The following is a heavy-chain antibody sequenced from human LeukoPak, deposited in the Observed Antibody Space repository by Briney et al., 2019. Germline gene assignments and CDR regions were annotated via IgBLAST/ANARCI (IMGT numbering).Heavy chain of an antibody. V-gene: IGHV3-30*04. CDR3: ARDGDTVLTRGYYYYMDV. Sequence: GGSLRLSCAASGFTFSTYAMHWVRQAPGKGLEWVAVISYDGSSKYYADSVKGRFTISRDNSKNTLYLQMNSLRAEDTAVYYCARDGDTVLTRGYYYYMDVWGKGTTVTVSS. J-gene: IGHJ6*03. CDR2: ISYDGSSK. D-gene: IGHD4-23*01. CDR1: GFTFSTYA.